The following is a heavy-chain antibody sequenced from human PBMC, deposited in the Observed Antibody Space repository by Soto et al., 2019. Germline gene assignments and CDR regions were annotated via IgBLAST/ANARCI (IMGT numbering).Heavy chain of an antibody. CDR2: IYYSGST. CDR1: GGSISSGGYY. D-gene: IGHD5-18*01. CDR3: ARDQYSYGYYYYYGMDV. Sequence: SETLSLTCTVSGGSISSGGYYWSWIRQHPGKGLEWIGYIYYSGSTYYNPSLKSRVTISVDTSKNQFSLKLSSVTAADTAVYYCARDQYSYGYYYYYGMDVWGQGTTVTVSS. J-gene: IGHJ6*02. V-gene: IGHV4-31*03.